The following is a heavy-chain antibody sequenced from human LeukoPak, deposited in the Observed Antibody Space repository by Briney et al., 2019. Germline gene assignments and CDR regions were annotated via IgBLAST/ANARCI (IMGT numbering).Heavy chain of an antibody. Sequence: GGSLRLSCVASGFNVSSNYMSWVRQAPGKGLEWVSYISSSGSTIYYADSVKGRFTISRDNAKNSLYLQMNSLRAEDTAVYYCARVGYGSGSSYYYYYMDVWGKGTTVTISS. V-gene: IGHV3-11*04. CDR2: ISSSGSTI. CDR3: ARVGYGSGSSYYYYYMDV. D-gene: IGHD3-10*01. J-gene: IGHJ6*03. CDR1: GFNVSSNY.